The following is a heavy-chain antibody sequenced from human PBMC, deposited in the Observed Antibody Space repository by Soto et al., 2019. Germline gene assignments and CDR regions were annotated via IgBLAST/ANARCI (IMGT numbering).Heavy chain of an antibody. CDR1: GDSVSIKSAA. Sequence: QVQLQQSGPRLVRPSQTLSLTCAISGDSVSIKSAAWNWIRQSPSRGLEWLGRTYYRSKWYYDYADSGKSRITINSDTSKNQFSLQLNSVTPEDTAVYYCARDPGYSLDYWGQGTLVTVSS. CDR2: TYYRSKWYY. D-gene: IGHD5-18*01. CDR3: ARDPGYSLDY. J-gene: IGHJ4*02. V-gene: IGHV6-1*01.